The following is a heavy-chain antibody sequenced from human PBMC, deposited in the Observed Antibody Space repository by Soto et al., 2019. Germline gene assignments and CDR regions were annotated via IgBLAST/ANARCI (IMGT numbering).Heavy chain of an antibody. CDR1: GGSISSCF. D-gene: IGHD6-13*01. V-gene: IGHV4-59*01. J-gene: IGHJ4*01. CDR3: ARDLAAVPRAFDY. Sequence: SETLSLTCTVSGGSISSCFYISVRQPPGKGLEWIGSVYYTGTTDYNPSLKSRVTISVDTSKTQFSLNLRSVTAADTAVYYCARDLAAVPRAFDYRGRGTLVTVSS. CDR2: VYYTGTT.